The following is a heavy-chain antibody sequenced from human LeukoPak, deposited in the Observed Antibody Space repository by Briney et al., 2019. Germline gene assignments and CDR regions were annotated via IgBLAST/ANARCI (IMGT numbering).Heavy chain of an antibody. CDR2: ISGSGGST. Sequence: SGGSLRLSCAASGFTFSSYAVSWVRQAPGKGLEWVSNISGSGGSTYSADSVKGRFTISRDNSKNTLYLQMNSLRAEDTALYYCAKDRSCTNDICHGDFDYWGQGTLVTVSS. CDR3: AKDRSCTNDICHGDFDY. V-gene: IGHV3-23*01. D-gene: IGHD2-8*01. J-gene: IGHJ4*02. CDR1: GFTFSSYA.